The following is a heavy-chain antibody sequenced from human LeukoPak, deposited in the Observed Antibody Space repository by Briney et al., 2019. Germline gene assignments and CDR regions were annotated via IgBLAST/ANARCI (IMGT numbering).Heavy chain of an antibody. CDR1: GFTFSNYA. CDR2: ISGSGGST. V-gene: IGHV3-23*01. J-gene: IGHJ6*02. Sequence: GGSLRLSCAASGFTFSNYAMNWVRQAPGKGLEWVSGISGSGGSTYYADPVKGRFTTSRDNSKSALYLQMNSLRAEDTAVYYCAKVYTYSYGSGNYYGHYYGMDVWGQGTTVTVSS. CDR3: AKVYTYSYGSGNYYGHYYGMDV. D-gene: IGHD3-10*01.